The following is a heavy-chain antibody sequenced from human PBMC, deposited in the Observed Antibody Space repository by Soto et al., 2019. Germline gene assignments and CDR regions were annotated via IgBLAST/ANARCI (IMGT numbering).Heavy chain of an antibody. J-gene: IGHJ5*02. CDR1: GGSISSSPYY. V-gene: IGHV4-39*01. CDR3: ARGGNSYARPWFDP. CDR2: IYYSGST. D-gene: IGHD2-2*01. Sequence: QLQLQESGPGLVKPSETLSLTCTVSGGSISSSPYYWGWIRQPPGKGLEWIGNIYYSGSTYYNPSLKSRLTISVDTSKRQFSLKLSSVTAADTAVYYCARGGNSYARPWFDPWGQGTLVTVSS.